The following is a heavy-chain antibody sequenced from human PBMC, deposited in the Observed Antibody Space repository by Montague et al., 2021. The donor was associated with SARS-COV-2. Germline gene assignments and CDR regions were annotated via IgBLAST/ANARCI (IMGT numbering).Heavy chain of an antibody. J-gene: IGHJ4*02. D-gene: IGHD3-10*01. CDR2: INHSGST. V-gene: IGHV4-34*01. CDR1: GGSFSGHY. Sequence: SETLSLTCAVYGGSFSGHYWNRIRQPPGKGLEWIGEINHSGSTNNNPSLKSRVTMSVDTSKNQFSLKLSSVTAADTAVYYCARGARQGYGFRLGSFDYWGQGTLVTVSS. CDR3: ARGARQGYGFRLGSFDY.